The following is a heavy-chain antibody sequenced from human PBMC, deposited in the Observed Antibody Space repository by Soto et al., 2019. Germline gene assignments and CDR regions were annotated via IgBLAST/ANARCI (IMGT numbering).Heavy chain of an antibody. J-gene: IGHJ4*02. D-gene: IGHD3-3*01. CDR3: ARTYYDFWSGYYTGSPLWY. V-gene: IGHV1-18*01. CDR1: GYTFTSYG. Sequence: GASVKVSCKASGYTFTSYGISWVRQAPGQGLEWMGWISAYNGNTNYAQKLQGRVTMTTDTSTSTAYMELRSLRSDDTAAYYCARTYYDFWSGYYTGSPLWYWGQGTLVTVSS. CDR2: ISAYNGNT.